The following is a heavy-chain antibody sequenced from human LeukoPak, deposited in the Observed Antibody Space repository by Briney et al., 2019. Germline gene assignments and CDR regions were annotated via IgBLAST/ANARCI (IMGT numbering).Heavy chain of an antibody. D-gene: IGHD6-13*01. CDR3: ARSPSGYTSSWGCFDP. J-gene: IGHJ5*02. CDR2: IYDSGST. Sequence: SETLSLTCTVSGGSISSSSYYWGWLRQPPGKGLEWTAYIYDSGSTNYNPALRSRVTRSLDTSKKQFSLKLSSVTAADTAVYFCARSPSGYTSSWGCFDPWGQGALVTVSS. CDR1: GGSISSSSYY. V-gene: IGHV4-61*05.